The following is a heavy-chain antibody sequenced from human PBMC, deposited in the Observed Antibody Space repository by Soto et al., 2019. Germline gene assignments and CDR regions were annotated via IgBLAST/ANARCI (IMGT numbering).Heavy chain of an antibody. CDR1: DGSFRNWW. D-gene: IGHD4-17*01. J-gene: IGHJ4*02. V-gene: IGHV4-34*01. Sequence: SETLSLTCAVNDGSFRNWWWGWIRQSPGKGLEWIGSIYYSGRTYYSPPLESRVTISVDTSKNQFSLKLSSVSAADTAVYYRARLYLGDYLSKDYWGQGTRVTVS. CDR3: ARLYLGDYLSKDY. CDR2: IYYSGRT.